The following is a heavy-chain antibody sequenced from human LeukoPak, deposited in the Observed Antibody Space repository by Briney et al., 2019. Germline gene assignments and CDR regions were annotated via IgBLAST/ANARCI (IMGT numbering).Heavy chain of an antibody. CDR3: ARHSSVLNSFDP. CDR1: ADSFINYW. CDR2: IDPGDSKP. V-gene: IGHV5-10-1*01. J-gene: IGHJ5*02. D-gene: IGHD3-22*01. Sequence: GESLKISCKGSADSFINYWNSWVRQMAGKGLEGMGRIDPGDSKPNYSQSFQGHVTISADKSIRPDYLQWSSLKASDTAMYYCARHSSVLNSFDPWGQGTLVTVSS.